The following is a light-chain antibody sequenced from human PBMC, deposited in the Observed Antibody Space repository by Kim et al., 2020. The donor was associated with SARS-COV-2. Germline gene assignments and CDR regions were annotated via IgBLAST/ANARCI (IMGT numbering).Light chain of an antibody. V-gene: IGKV1-27*01. Sequence: ASIGDRVTITCRASQDIGNYLAWYQQKPGKVPKLLIYGESVLQSGVPSRFSGRGSGTDFTLTISSLQPEDVATYYCQKYNSAPRTFGPGTKVDIK. CDR2: GES. CDR3: QKYNSAPRT. CDR1: QDIGNY. J-gene: IGKJ1*01.